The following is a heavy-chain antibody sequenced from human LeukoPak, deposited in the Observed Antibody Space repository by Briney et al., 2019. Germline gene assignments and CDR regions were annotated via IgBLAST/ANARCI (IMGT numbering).Heavy chain of an antibody. CDR2: INPNSGGT. CDR3: ARPSRQQLVSWYFDL. D-gene: IGHD6-13*01. CDR1: GYTFTGYY. J-gene: IGHJ2*01. V-gene: IGHV1-2*04. Sequence: ASVKASCKASGYTFTGYYMHWVRQAPGQGLEWMGWINPNSGGTNYAQKFQGWVTMTRDTSISTAYMELSRLRSDDTAVYYCARPSRQQLVSWYFDLWGRGTLVTVSS.